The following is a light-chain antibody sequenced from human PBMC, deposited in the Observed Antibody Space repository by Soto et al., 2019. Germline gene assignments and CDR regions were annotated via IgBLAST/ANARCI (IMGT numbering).Light chain of an antibody. CDR3: QQYFSWKT. CDR1: QSVDNK. Sequence: EIVMTQSPATLSVSPGDRATLSCRASQSVDNKIAWYQQKPGQAPRLLIHGAFARATGVPARFSGSGSGTEFTLTISSLQSEDFAVYYFQQYFSWKTFGQGTKVDIK. J-gene: IGKJ1*01. V-gene: IGKV3-15*01. CDR2: GAF.